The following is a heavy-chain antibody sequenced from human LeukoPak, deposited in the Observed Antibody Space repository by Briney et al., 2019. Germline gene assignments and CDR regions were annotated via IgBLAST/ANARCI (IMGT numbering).Heavy chain of an antibody. D-gene: IGHD3-10*01. CDR3: AAGRGVAARVAP. CDR2: IGVGSGNT. Sequence: SVKASCKASGFTFTSSAMHWVRQARGQRLEWMGWIGVGSGNTNYAQKFQERVTITRDMSTSTAYMELSSLRSDDTAVYYCAAGRGVAARVAPWGQGTLVTVSS. V-gene: IGHV1-58*02. J-gene: IGHJ5*02. CDR1: GFTFTSSA.